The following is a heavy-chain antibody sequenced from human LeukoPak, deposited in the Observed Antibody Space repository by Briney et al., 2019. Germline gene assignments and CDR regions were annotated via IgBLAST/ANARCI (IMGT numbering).Heavy chain of an antibody. CDR2: IYYSGST. D-gene: IGHD1-26*01. CDR1: GGSISTSAYY. J-gene: IGHJ4*02. Sequence: SETLSLTCIVSGGSISTSAYYWGWIRQPPGKGLEWIGYIYYSGSTNYNPSLKSRVTISVDTSKNQFSLKLSSVTAADTAVYYCARGGLEWEPPGYYWGQGTLVTVSS. CDR3: ARGGLEWEPPGYY. V-gene: IGHV4-61*08.